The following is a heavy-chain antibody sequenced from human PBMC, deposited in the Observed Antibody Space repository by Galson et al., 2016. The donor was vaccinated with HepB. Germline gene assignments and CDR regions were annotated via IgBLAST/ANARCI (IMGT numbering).Heavy chain of an antibody. J-gene: IGHJ4*02. CDR2: IWPDGSNN. D-gene: IGHD6-19*01. CDR3: AKSKGCVWSYYFDY. V-gene: IGHV3-33*06. Sequence: SLSLACAASAFTFSNYGLHWVRQAPGKGLEWVAGIWPDGSNNYSGDSVMGRFTISRDNSKNTLYLQMNSLRAEDTAVYYCAKSKGCVWSYYFDYWGQGTLVTVSS. CDR1: AFTFSNYG.